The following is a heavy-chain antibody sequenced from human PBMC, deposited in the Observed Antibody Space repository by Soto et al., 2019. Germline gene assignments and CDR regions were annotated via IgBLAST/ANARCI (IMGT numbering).Heavy chain of an antibody. CDR3: ARDGRGIGEWDYGMDV. J-gene: IGHJ6*02. Sequence: QVQLVQSGAEVKKPGASVKVSCKASGYTFSSYGISWVRQAPGQGLEWMGWISGYNGNTNYAPKLQGRVTMTTDTXTXXAYMEVRSLRADDTAVYYCARDGRGIGEWDYGMDVWGQGTTVTVFS. CDR2: ISGYNGNT. CDR1: GYTFSSYG. D-gene: IGHD3-10*01. V-gene: IGHV1-18*01.